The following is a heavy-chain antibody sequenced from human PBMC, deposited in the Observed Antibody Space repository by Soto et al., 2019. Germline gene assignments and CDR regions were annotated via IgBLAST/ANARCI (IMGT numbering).Heavy chain of an antibody. Sequence: GGSLRLSCAASGFTFSSYEMNWVRQAPGKGLEWVSYISSSGSTIYYADSVKGRFTISRDNAKNSLYLQMNSLRAEDTAVYYCARDYDSGGYYQPLYYYYYGMDVWGQGTTVTVSS. CDR3: ARDYDSGGYYQPLYYYYYGMDV. CDR1: GFTFSSYE. J-gene: IGHJ6*02. CDR2: ISSSGSTI. D-gene: IGHD3-22*01. V-gene: IGHV3-48*03.